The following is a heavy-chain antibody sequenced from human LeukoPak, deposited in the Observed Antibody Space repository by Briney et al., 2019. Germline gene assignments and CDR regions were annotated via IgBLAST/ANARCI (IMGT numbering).Heavy chain of an antibody. V-gene: IGHV5-51*01. J-gene: IGHJ6*01. Sequence: GESLKISCMGSGYSYTSYCSGSVRLTPGKRLGLMGIIYPGNSDTNYSPTFQGQVTISADKSISTAYLQWSSLKASDTAMYYGARGGGYCSSTSCYTGLNYYYGMDVWGQGTTITVS. CDR1: GYSYTSYC. CDR2: IYPGNSDT. CDR3: ARGGGYCSSTSCYTGLNYYYGMDV. D-gene: IGHD2-2*02.